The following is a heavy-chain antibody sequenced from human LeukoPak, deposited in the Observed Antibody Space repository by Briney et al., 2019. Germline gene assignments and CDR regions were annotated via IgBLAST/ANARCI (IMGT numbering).Heavy chain of an antibody. CDR2: IYYSGST. D-gene: IGHD1-1*01. V-gene: IGHV4-39*07. J-gene: IGHJ5*02. Sequence: PSETLSLTCTVSGGSISGSSYYWGWIRQPPGKGLEWIGSIYYSGSTYYNPSLTSRVTISVDTSKNQFSLKLRSVTAADTAVYHCARERVIQPTALHWFDPWGQGTLVTVSS. CDR3: ARERVIQPTALHWFDP. CDR1: GGSISGSSYY.